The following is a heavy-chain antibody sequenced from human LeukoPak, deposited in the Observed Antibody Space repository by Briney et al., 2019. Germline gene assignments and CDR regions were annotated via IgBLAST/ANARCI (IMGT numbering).Heavy chain of an antibody. CDR2: IWYDGNKK. Sequence: GGSLRLSCAASGFTFSSYAMHWVRQAPGKGLEWVALIWYDGNKKYFEDSVKGRFTISRDNSKNTLYLQMNSLRAEDTAVYYCARDRGYCSGGSCYSEIPDYWGQGTLVTVSS. CDR1: GFTFSSYA. V-gene: IGHV3-33*01. D-gene: IGHD2-15*01. J-gene: IGHJ4*02. CDR3: ARDRGYCSGGSCYSEIPDY.